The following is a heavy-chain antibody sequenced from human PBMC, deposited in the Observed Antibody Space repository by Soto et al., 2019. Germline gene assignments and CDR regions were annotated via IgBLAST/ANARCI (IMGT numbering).Heavy chain of an antibody. V-gene: IGHV3-33*01. Sequence: PGGSLRLSCAASGFTLSSHGMHWVRQAPGKGLEWVGIVWSGGNDQYYADSVKGRFTISRDKSKNTLYLQMNSLRAEDTAVYYCAGGHRYNYGAFDYWGQGTLVTVSS. CDR3: AGGHRYNYGAFDY. D-gene: IGHD5-18*01. CDR1: GFTLSSHG. J-gene: IGHJ4*02. CDR2: VWSGGNDQ.